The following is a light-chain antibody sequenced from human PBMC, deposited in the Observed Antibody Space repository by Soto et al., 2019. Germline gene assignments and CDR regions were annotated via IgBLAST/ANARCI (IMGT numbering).Light chain of an antibody. J-gene: IGKJ2*01. Sequence: EIVLTQSPGTLSLSPGERATLSCRASQSVPSDWLAWYRHKPGQAPRLLIYGASSRATGVPDRVSDSGSGTDFTLNLNNLEPEDCAVYYCHQYGNFPYTFGQGTKLEIK. V-gene: IGKV3-20*01. CDR2: GAS. CDR1: QSVPSDW. CDR3: HQYGNFPYT.